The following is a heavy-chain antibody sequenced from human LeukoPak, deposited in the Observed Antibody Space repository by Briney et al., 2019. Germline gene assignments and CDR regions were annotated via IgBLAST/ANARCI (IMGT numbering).Heavy chain of an antibody. V-gene: IGHV4-59*01. J-gene: IGHJ4*02. CDR2: IYYSGST. CDR3: ARHTSYGHFDY. CDR1: GGSISSYY. Sequence: PSETLSLTCTVSGGSISSYYWSWIRQPPGKGLEWIGYIYYSGSTNYSPSLKSRVTISVDTSKNQFSLKLSSVTAADTAVYYCARHTSYGHFDYWGQGTLVTISS. D-gene: IGHD3-10*01.